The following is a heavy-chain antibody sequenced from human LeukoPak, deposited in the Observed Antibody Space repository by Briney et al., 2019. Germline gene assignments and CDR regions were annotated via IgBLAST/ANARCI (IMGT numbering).Heavy chain of an antibody. CDR3: AKDTEYQLLSTFDY. D-gene: IGHD2-2*01. CDR2: ISWNSGSI. CDR1: GFTFDDYA. V-gene: IGHV3-9*01. J-gene: IGHJ4*02. Sequence: LAGGSLRLSCAASGFTFDDYAMHWVRQAPGKGLEWVSGISWNSGSIGYADSVKGRFTISRDNAKNSLYLQMNSLRAEDTALYYCAKDTEYQLLSTFDYWGQGTLVTASS.